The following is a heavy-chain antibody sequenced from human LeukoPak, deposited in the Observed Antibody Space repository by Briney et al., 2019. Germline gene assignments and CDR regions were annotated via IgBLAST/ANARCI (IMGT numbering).Heavy chain of an antibody. CDR2: ISWNSGTI. D-gene: IGHD3-22*01. J-gene: IGHJ4*02. CDR3: AKGGYYDSSGPDY. V-gene: IGHV3-9*01. CDR1: GFTFDDYA. Sequence: GRSLGLSCAASGFTFDDYAMHWVRHAPGEGLEWVSGISWNSGTIEYADSVKGRFTISRDNAKNFLYLQMNSLRAEDTALYYCAKGGYYDSSGPDYWGQGTLVTVSS.